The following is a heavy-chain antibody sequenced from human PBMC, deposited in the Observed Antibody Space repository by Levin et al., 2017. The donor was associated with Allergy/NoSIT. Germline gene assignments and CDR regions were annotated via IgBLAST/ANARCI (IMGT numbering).Heavy chain of an antibody. J-gene: IGHJ5*02. CDR1: GGSISSSSYY. D-gene: IGHD2-2*01. CDR3: ASRGDIVVVPAAIRWGDRWFDP. Sequence: PSETLSLTCTVSGGSISSSSYYWGWIRQPPGKGLEWIGSIYYSGSTYYNPSLKSRVTISVDTFKNQFSLKLSSVTAADTAVYYCASRGDIVVVPAAIRWGDRWFDPWGQGTLVTVSS. CDR2: IYYSGST. V-gene: IGHV4-39*01.